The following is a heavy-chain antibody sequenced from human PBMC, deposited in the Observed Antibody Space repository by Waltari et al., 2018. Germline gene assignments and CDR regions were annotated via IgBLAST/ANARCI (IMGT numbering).Heavy chain of an antibody. CDR1: GGSFSGYY. Sequence: QVQLQQWGAGLLKPSETLSLTCAVYGGSFSGYYWSWIRQTPGKGLEWIGEINHSGSTNYNPSLKSRVTISVDTSKNQFSLKLSSVTAADTAVYYCARGVGATGFDYWGQGTLVTVSS. D-gene: IGHD1-26*01. CDR3: ARGVGATGFDY. CDR2: INHSGST. V-gene: IGHV4-34*01. J-gene: IGHJ4*02.